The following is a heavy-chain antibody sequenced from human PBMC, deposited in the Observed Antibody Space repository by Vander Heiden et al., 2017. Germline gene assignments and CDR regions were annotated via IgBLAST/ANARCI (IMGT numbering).Heavy chain of an antibody. D-gene: IGHD6-25*01. CDR2: INESGST. Sequence: QVQLPQWGAGLLKPSETLSLTCAVYGGSFSGYYWTWLRQPPGKGLEWIGEINESGSTNYNPSLKSRVTISGDTSKNQFSLRLTSVTAADTAVYYCATRGRLPFDYWGQGTLVTVSS. J-gene: IGHJ4*02. V-gene: IGHV4-34*02. CDR1: GGSFSGYY. CDR3: ATRGRLPFDY.